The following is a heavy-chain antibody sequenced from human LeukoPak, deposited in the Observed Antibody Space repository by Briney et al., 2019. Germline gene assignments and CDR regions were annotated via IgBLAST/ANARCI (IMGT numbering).Heavy chain of an antibody. Sequence: GGSLRLSCAVSGFTFSSYGMHWVRQAPGKGLEWVAFIRYDGSNKYYADSVKGRFTISRDNAKNTLYLQMNSLRAEDTAVYYCARDFDRYYFDYWGQGTLVTVSS. V-gene: IGHV3-30*02. CDR2: IRYDGSNK. CDR1: GFTFSSYG. CDR3: ARDFDRYYFDY. D-gene: IGHD3-9*01. J-gene: IGHJ4*02.